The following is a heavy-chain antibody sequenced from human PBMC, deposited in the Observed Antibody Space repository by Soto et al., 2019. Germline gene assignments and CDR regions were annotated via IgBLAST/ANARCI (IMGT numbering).Heavy chain of an antibody. CDR1: GYTFTSYG. J-gene: IGHJ4*02. D-gene: IGHD3-22*01. V-gene: IGHV1-18*04. CDR3: ARDLRGGGYDSLVGY. Sequence: QVQLVQSGAEVKKPGASVKVSCKASGYTFTSYGISWVRQAPGQGLEWMGWISAYNGNTNYAQKLQGRVTMTTDTPTSTAYMELRSLRSDDTAVYYCARDLRGGGYDSLVGYWGQGTLVTVSS. CDR2: ISAYNGNT.